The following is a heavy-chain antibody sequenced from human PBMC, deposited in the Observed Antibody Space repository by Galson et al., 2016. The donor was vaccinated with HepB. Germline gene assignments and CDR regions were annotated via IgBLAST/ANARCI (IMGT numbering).Heavy chain of an antibody. CDR1: GFTFSSYA. D-gene: IGHD2-15*01. J-gene: IGHJ6*02. CDR2: IGGGADT. V-gene: IGHV3-23*01. CDR3: ARDNRGYCRGAPCPTLYYYGMDV. Sequence: SLRLSCAASGFTFSSYAMSWVRQAPGKGLKWVSSIGGGADTYYADSVKGRFIISRDNSKNTLYLQMNSLRAEDTAIYYCARDNRGYCRGAPCPTLYYYGMDVWGQGTTVTVSS.